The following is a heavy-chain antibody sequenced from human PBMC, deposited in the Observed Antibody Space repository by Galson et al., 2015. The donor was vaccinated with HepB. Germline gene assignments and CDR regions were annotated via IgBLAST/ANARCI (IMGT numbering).Heavy chain of an antibody. CDR1: GYSFTTYW. V-gene: IGHV5-10-1*01. CDR3: VSLYSSGWGEFDH. J-gene: IGHJ4*02. D-gene: IGHD6-19*01. Sequence: QSGAEVKKPGEYLRISCKGSGYSFTTYWISWVRQRPGKGLEWMGKIDPTDSNTNYSPPFQGHVTISVDNYIRTAYLQWSSLKASDTAIYYCVSLYSSGWGEFDHWGQGTLVTVSS. CDR2: IDPTDSNT.